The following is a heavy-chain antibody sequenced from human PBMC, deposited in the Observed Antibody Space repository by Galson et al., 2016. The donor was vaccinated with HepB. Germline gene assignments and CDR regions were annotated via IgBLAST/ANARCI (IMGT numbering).Heavy chain of an antibody. D-gene: IGHD3-10*01. V-gene: IGHV1-46*01. CDR1: GFTFTSYY. CDR3: ARRGQMGSGSLYYNYGLDV. CDR2: IDPSGGRT. Sequence: SVKVSCKASGFTFTSYYMTWVRQAPGQGLEWMAMIDPSGGRTTSAQKFQGSVTMSTDTSTSTVYMELRSLRSGDTAVYYCARRGQMGSGSLYYNYGLDVWGQGTTVTVSS. J-gene: IGHJ6*02.